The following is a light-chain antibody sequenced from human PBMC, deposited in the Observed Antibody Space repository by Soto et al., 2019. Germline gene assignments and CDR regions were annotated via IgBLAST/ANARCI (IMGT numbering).Light chain of an antibody. CDR3: CSYAGSSTLNYV. CDR2: EGS. J-gene: IGLJ1*01. V-gene: IGLV2-23*03. Sequence: QSALTQPASVSGSPGQSITISCTGTSSDVGSYNLVSWYQQHPGKAPKLMIYEGSKRPSGVSNRFSGSKSGNTASLTISGRQAEDEADYYCCSYAGSSTLNYVFGTGTKLTVL. CDR1: SSDVGSYNL.